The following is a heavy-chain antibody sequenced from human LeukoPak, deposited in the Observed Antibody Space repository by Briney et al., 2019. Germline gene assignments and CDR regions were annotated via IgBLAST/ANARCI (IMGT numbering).Heavy chain of an antibody. CDR2: IKQDGSEK. Sequence: GGSLRLSRAASGFTFSSYWMSWVRQAPGKGLEWVANIKQDGSEKYYVDSVKGRFTISRDNAKNSLYLQMNSLRAGDTAVYYCARGATVTTLRYWGQGTLVTVSS. V-gene: IGHV3-7*04. CDR3: ARGATVTTLRY. J-gene: IGHJ4*02. D-gene: IGHD4-17*01. CDR1: GFTFSSYW.